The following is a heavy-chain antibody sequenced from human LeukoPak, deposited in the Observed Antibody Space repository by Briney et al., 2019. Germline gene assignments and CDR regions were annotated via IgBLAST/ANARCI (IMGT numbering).Heavy chain of an antibody. CDR3: ARGYGSGSYYPDY. CDR2: IWYDGSNK. Sequence: GGSLRLSCAASGFTFRSYGMHWVRQAPGKGLEWVAVIWYDGSNKYYADSVKGRFTISRDNSKNTLYLQMNSLRAEDTAVYYCARGYGSGSYYPDYWGQGTLVTVSS. V-gene: IGHV3-33*08. CDR1: GFTFRSYG. J-gene: IGHJ4*02. D-gene: IGHD3-10*01.